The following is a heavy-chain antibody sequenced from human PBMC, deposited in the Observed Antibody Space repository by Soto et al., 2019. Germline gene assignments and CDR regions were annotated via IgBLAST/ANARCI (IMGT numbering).Heavy chain of an antibody. D-gene: IGHD3-3*01. CDR2: MNPNSGNT. CDR3: ARGQYYDFWSGYLNLYYYYGMDV. J-gene: IGHJ6*02. V-gene: IGHV1-8*01. CDR1: GYTFTSYD. Sequence: ASVKVSCKASGYTFTSYDINWVRQATGQGLEWMGWMNPNSGNTGYAQKFQGRVTMTRNTSISTAYMELSSLRSEDTAVYYCARGQYYDFWSGYLNLYYYYGMDVWGQGATVTVSS.